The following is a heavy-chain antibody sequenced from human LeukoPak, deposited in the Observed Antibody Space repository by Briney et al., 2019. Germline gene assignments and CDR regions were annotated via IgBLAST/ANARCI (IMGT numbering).Heavy chain of an antibody. CDR1: GFTVNSNY. J-gene: IGHJ4*02. CDR2: IYSGGST. CDR3: ARSSYYYDSSGYYPDLDY. V-gene: IGHV3-66*01. D-gene: IGHD3-22*01. Sequence: GGSLRLSCAASGFTVNSNYMSWVRQAPGKGLEWVSVIYSGGSTYYADSVKGRFTISRDNSKNTLYLQMNSLRAEDTAVYYCARSSYYYDSSGYYPDLDYWGQGTLVTVSS.